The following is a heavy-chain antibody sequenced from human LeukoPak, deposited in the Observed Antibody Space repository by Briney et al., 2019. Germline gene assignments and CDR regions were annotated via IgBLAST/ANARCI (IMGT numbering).Heavy chain of an antibody. CDR2: INHSGST. Sequence: SETLSLTCAVYGGSFSGYYWSWIRQPPGKGLEWIGEINHSGSTNYNPSLKSRVTISVDTSKNQFSLKLSSVTAADTAVYYRARRVTYYYDSSGYYPLNWFDPWGQGTLVTVSS. CDR3: ARRVTYYYDSSGYYPLNWFDP. V-gene: IGHV4-34*01. J-gene: IGHJ5*02. CDR1: GGSFSGYY. D-gene: IGHD3-22*01.